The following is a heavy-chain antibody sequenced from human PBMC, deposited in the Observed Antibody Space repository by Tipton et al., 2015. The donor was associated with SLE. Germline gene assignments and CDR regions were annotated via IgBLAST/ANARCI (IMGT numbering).Heavy chain of an antibody. CDR2: IFNGVDT. J-gene: IGHJ2*01. D-gene: IGHD4-17*01. CDR1: DDSIRGYY. V-gene: IGHV4-59*01. Sequence: TLSLTCSVSDDSIRGYYWNWIRQPPGKGLEWIGDIFNGVDTDYNPSLKSRATISGDTSKNQLTLKLTSVTAADTAVYYCARRGFNGHFRDWYFDLWGRGTLVTVSS. CDR3: ARRGFNGHFRDWYFDL.